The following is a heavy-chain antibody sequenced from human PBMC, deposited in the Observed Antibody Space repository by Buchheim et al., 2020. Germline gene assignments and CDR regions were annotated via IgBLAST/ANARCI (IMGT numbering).Heavy chain of an antibody. D-gene: IGHD3-22*01. J-gene: IGHJ5*02. Sequence: EVQLVESGGHFVQPGGSLRLSCAASGLTFPSYAMIWVRQAPGKGLEWVSAIVGSGSTTSYADSVRGRFNISRANSKDTLYLQMNSLRVEDTARYFCAKTLRGSYYYDATGYSSDSWGQGTL. CDR1: GLTFPSYA. CDR3: AKTLRGSYYYDATGYSSDS. CDR2: IVGSGSTT. V-gene: IGHV3-23*04.